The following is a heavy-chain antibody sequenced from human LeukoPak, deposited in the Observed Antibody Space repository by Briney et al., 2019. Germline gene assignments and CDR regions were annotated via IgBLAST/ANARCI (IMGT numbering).Heavy chain of an antibody. V-gene: IGHV1-46*01. CDR2: INPSGGST. Sequence: ASVKVSCKASGYTFTSYYMHWVRQAPGQGLEWMGIINPSGGSTSYAQKSQGRVTMTRDMSTSTVYMELSSLRSEDTAVYYCARDLLDDYGGNSGLDYWGQGTLVTVSS. CDR1: GYTFTSYY. CDR3: ARDLLDDYGGNSGLDY. J-gene: IGHJ4*02. D-gene: IGHD4-23*01.